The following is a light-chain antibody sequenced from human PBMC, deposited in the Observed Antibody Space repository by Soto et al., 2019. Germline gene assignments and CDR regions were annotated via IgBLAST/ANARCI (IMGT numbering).Light chain of an antibody. CDR3: QQRSHWPPLT. CDR1: QSVSNF. Sequence: EIVLTQSPATLSLSPGERATLSCRASQSVSNFLVWYQQKPGHAPRLLIYDSSNRAAGIPARFSGSGSGTDFTRTIDSLEPEDVAIYYCQQRSHWPPLTFGGGTKVEIK. J-gene: IGKJ4*01. V-gene: IGKV3-11*01. CDR2: DSS.